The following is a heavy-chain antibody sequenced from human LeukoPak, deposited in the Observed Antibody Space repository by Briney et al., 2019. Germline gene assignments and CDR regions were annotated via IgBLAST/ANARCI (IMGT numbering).Heavy chain of an antibody. D-gene: IGHD5-24*01. CDR3: ARVLVEMATIFDY. Sequence: PSQTLSHTCTVSGGSISSGDYYWSWIRQPPGKGLEWIGYIYYSGSTYYNPSLKSRVTISVDTSKNQFSLKLSSVTAADTAVYYCARVLVEMATIFDYWGQGTLVTVSS. V-gene: IGHV4-30-4*01. CDR2: IYYSGST. CDR1: GGSISSGDYY. J-gene: IGHJ4*02.